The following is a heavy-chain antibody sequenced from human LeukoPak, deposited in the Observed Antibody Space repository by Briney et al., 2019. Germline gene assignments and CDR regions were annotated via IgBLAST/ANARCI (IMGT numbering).Heavy chain of an antibody. J-gene: IGHJ4*02. CDR2: INHSGST. D-gene: IGHD5-12*01. CDR3: ASTKWLRSYFDY. CDR1: GGSFSGYY. Sequence: KPSETLSLICAVYGGSFSGYYWSWIRQPTGKGLEWIGEINHSGSTNYNPSLKSRVTISVDTSKNQFSLKLSSVTAADTAVYYCASTKWLRSYFDYWGQGTLVTVSS. V-gene: IGHV4-34*01.